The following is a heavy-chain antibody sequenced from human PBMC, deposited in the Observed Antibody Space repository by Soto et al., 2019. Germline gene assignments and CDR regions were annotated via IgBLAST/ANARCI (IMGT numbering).Heavy chain of an antibody. D-gene: IGHD3-22*01. CDR1: GFTFSDYY. Sequence: LRLSCAASGFTFSDYYMSWIRQSPGKGLEWVSYISGGGGSTISYADSVKGRFTISRDNAQNSLYLQMNSLRAEDTAVYYCARVRGYYDSSGFDYWGRGALVTAPQ. CDR2: ISGGGGSTI. J-gene: IGHJ4*02. V-gene: IGHV3-11*01. CDR3: ARVRGYYDSSGFDY.